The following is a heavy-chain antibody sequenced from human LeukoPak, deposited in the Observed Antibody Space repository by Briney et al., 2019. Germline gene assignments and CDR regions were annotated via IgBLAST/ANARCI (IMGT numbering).Heavy chain of an antibody. CDR2: INHSGST. J-gene: IGHJ6*03. D-gene: IGHD5-24*01. V-gene: IGHV4-34*01. CDR1: GGSFSGYY. Sequence: KPSETLSLTCAVYGGSFSGYYWSWIRQPPGKGLEWIGEINHSGSTNYNPSLKSRVTISVDTSKNQFSLKLSSVTAADTAVYYCARVMAGYYYYMDVWGKGTTVTVSS. CDR3: ARVMAGYYYYMDV.